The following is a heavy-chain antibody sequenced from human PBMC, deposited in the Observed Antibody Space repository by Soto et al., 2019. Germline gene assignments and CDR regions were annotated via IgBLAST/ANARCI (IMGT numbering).Heavy chain of an antibody. D-gene: IGHD2-21*02. Sequence: EGQVVESGGGLVQPGGSLRLTCAASGFTFSSFALSWVRQSPGKGLEWVSTVSADGCTTDYTDSVKGRFTISRDNSKNNLCLQMNSLRAEDTAIYFCVGSAFCRGDCYWHFAPWGQGTLVTVSS. CDR1: GFTFSSFA. CDR2: VSADGCTT. CDR3: VGSAFCRGDCYWHFAP. V-gene: IGHV3-23*04. J-gene: IGHJ5*02.